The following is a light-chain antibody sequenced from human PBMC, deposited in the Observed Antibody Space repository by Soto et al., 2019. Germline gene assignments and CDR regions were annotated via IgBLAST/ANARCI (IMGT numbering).Light chain of an antibody. CDR2: DAS. J-gene: IGKJ3*01. V-gene: IGKV3-11*01. CDR3: QQRSNWAFT. CDR1: QSVSSY. Sequence: EIVLTQSPATLSLSPGERATLSCRASQSVSSYLAWYQQKPGQAPRLLIYDASNRATGIPARFSGSGSGTDFTLTIRSLEPEDFAVYYCQQRSNWAFTFGHGTKWDIK.